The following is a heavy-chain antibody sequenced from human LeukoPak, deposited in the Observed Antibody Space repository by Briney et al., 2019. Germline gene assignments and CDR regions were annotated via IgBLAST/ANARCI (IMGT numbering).Heavy chain of an antibody. D-gene: IGHD3-22*01. CDR3: ARDTYHYDSSLFDY. CDR1: GFTFSSYG. V-gene: IGHV3-30*02. J-gene: IGHJ4*02. CDR2: IRYDGSNK. Sequence: PGGSLRLSCAASGFTFSSYGMHWVRQAPGKGLEWVAFIRYDGSNKYYADSVKGRFTISRDNSKNTLYLQMNSLRAEDTAVYYCARDTYHYDSSLFDYWGQGTLVTVSS.